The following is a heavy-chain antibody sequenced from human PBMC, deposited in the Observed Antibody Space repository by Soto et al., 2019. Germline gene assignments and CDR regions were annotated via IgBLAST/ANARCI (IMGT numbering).Heavy chain of an antibody. V-gene: IGHV3-30*18. D-gene: IGHD3-3*01. J-gene: IGHJ3*02. CDR1: GFTLSSYG. Sequence: GGSLRLCCAASGFTLSSYGMLWVRQAPGKGLEWVAVISYDGSNKYYADSVKGRFAISRDNSKNTLYLQMNSLRAEDTAVYYCAKSPGGYYSFDIWGQGTMATVSS. CDR3: AKSPGGYYSFDI. CDR2: ISYDGSNK.